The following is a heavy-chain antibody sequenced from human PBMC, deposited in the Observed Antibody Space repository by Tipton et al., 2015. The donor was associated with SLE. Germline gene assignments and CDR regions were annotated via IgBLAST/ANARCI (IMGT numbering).Heavy chain of an antibody. D-gene: IGHD1-7*01. Sequence: TLSLTCDVSGYSINRGYFWGWVRQPPGKGLEWLGSGYENVDTKESPSLKSRLTMSVDKSRNQYSMRLTSVTAADTAIYYCARDVGNFYFDYWGQGTLVAVSS. CDR1: GYSINRGYF. V-gene: IGHV4-38-2*02. J-gene: IGHJ4*02. CDR2: GYENVDT. CDR3: ARDVGNFYFDY.